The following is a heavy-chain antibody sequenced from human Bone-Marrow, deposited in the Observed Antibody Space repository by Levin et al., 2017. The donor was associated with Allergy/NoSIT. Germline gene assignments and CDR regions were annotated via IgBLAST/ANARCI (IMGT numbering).Heavy chain of an antibody. CDR2: IIPIFVTA. D-gene: IGHD3-3*01. CDR1: GGTFSSYP. Sequence: KISCQASGGTFSSYPITWVRQAPGQGLEWLGGIIPIFVTADYAQKFQGRLTITADNSTSTVYMVLSSLKYEDTAIYYCVRDNHFGVHAGFDLWGRGTLVTVSS. CDR3: VRDNHFGVHAGFDL. V-gene: IGHV1-69*06. J-gene: IGHJ5*02.